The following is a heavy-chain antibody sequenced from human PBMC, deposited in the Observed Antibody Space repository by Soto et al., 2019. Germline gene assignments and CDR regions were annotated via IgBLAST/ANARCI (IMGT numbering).Heavy chain of an antibody. CDR3: TRLWENYYGSGSYYNFDY. Sequence: ASVKVSCKASGYTFTSYDINWVRQATGQGLEWMGWMNPNSGNTGYAQKFQGRVTMTRNTSISTAYMELSSLRSEDTAVYSRTRLWENYYGSGSYYNFDYWGQGTLVTVSS. D-gene: IGHD3-10*01. V-gene: IGHV1-8*01. J-gene: IGHJ4*02. CDR1: GYTFTSYD. CDR2: MNPNSGNT.